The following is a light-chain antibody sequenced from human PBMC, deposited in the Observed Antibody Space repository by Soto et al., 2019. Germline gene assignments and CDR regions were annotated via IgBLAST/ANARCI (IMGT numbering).Light chain of an antibody. Sequence: EIVMTQSPDTLCLFPGASATLSGLAIQSVSSHLAWYQQKPGQAPRLLIYDASNRATGIPARFSGSGSGTDFTLTISSLEPEDFAVYYCQQRSNWPPVSTFGQGTRLEIK. J-gene: IGKJ5*01. CDR3: QQRSNWPPVST. CDR2: DAS. V-gene: IGKV3-11*01. CDR1: QSVSSH.